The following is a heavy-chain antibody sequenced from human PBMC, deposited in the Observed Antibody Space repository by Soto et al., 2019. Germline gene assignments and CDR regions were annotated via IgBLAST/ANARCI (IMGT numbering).Heavy chain of an antibody. V-gene: IGHV4-34*01. CDR2: INHSGST. CDR1: GGSFSGYS. Sequence: SETLSLTCAVYGGSFSGYSWTWIRQPPGTGLEWIGEINHSGSTNYNPSLKGRVTISVDKSKNQFSLKLTSVTAADTAVYYCATSSSWSFVYWGQGTLVTVSS. CDR3: ATSSSWSFVY. D-gene: IGHD6-13*01. J-gene: IGHJ4*02.